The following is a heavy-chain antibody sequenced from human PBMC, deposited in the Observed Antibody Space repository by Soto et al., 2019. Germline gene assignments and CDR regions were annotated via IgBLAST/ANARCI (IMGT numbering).Heavy chain of an antibody. J-gene: IGHJ6*02. V-gene: IGHV3-7*03. D-gene: IGHD1-26*01. CDR2: IKQDGSEK. CDR3: ARGVSRSGSNPYYYYGMDV. Sequence: WWSLRLSCSASVFTGSSYWMRWFRQAPGQGLEWVANIKQDGSEKYYVDSVKGRFTISRDNAKNSLYLQMNSLRAEDTAVYYCARGVSRSGSNPYYYYGMDVWGQGTTVTVSS. CDR1: VFTGSSYW.